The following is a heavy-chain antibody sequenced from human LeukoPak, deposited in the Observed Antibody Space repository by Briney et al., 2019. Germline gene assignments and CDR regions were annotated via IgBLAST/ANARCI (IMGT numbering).Heavy chain of an antibody. J-gene: IGHJ4*02. CDR3: ARDTSRYGSSWLFDY. CDR1: GYSISSGYY. V-gene: IGHV4-38-2*02. CDR2: IYHSGST. D-gene: IGHD6-13*01. Sequence: PSETLSLTCTVSGYSISSGYYWAWIRQPPGKGLEWIGSIYHSGSTYYNPSLKSRVTISVETPKNQFSLKLRSVTAADTAVYYCARDTSRYGSSWLFDYWGQGTLVTVSS.